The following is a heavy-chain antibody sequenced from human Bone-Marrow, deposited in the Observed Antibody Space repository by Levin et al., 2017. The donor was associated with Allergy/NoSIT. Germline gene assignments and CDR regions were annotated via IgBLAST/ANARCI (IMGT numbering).Heavy chain of an antibody. V-gene: IGHV3-23*01. CDR1: GFTFSSYA. D-gene: IGHD3-22*01. J-gene: IGHJ4*02. CDR2: ISGSGGST. CDR3: AKAYVGYDSSGYFATQFYFDY. Sequence: RGESLKISCAASGFTFSSYAMSWVRQAPGKGLEWVSAISGSGGSTYYADSVKGRFTISRDNSKNTLYLQMKSLRAEDTAVYYCAKAYVGYDSSGYFATQFYFDYWGQGTLVTVSS.